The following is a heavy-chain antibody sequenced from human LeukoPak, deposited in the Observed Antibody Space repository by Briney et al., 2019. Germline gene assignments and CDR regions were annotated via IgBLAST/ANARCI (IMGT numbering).Heavy chain of an antibody. D-gene: IGHD4-17*01. V-gene: IGHV3-53*01. CDR1: GHTVSSNY. Sequence: PGGSLRLSCAASGHTVSSNYMSWGRQAPGKGLEWVSVIYTDGRTFYAGSVKGRFTISRDSSKNTVYLQMNSLRVEDTAVYYCARGNYGDDIYYFDYWGRGALVTVSS. CDR3: ARGNYGDDIYYFDY. J-gene: IGHJ4*02. CDR2: IYTDGRT.